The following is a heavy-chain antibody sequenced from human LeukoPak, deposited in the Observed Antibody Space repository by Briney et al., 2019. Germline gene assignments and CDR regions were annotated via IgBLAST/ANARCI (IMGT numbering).Heavy chain of an antibody. CDR3: AKDHLVVVSAPYFDY. J-gene: IGHJ4*02. D-gene: IGHD2-15*01. Sequence: GGSLRLSCAASGFTFSSYAMSGVRQAPGKGLEWVSAISGSGGSTYYADSVKGRFTISRDNSKNTLYLQMNSLRAEDTAVYYCAKDHLVVVSAPYFDYWGQGTLVTVSS. V-gene: IGHV3-23*01. CDR2: ISGSGGST. CDR1: GFTFSSYA.